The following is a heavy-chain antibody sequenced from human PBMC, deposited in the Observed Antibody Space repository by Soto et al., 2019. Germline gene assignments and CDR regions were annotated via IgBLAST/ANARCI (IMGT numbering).Heavy chain of an antibody. D-gene: IGHD1-26*01. CDR2: MNPNSGKT. CDR3: ARRGGSPWVYYYYYGMDV. V-gene: IGHV1-8*01. J-gene: IGHJ6*02. Sequence: QVQLVQSGAEVKKPGASVKVSCKASGYTFTSYDINWVRQATGQGLEWMGWMNPNSGKTGYAQKFQGRVTMTRNTSISTAYMGLSSLRSEDTAVYYCARRGGSPWVYYYYYGMDVWGQGTTVTVSS. CDR1: GYTFTSYD.